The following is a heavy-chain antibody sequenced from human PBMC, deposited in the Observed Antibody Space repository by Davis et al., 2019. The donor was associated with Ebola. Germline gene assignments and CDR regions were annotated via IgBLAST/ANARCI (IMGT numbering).Heavy chain of an antibody. CDR3: AREWHDIDAFDI. V-gene: IGHV4-59*01. J-gene: IGHJ3*02. D-gene: IGHD5-12*01. CDR2: IHYSGST. Sequence: MPSETLSLTCTVSGGSISNYYWSWIRQPPGKGLEWIGYIHYSGSTKYNPSLKSRVAISVDTSKNQFSLKLSSVTTADTAVYYCAREWHDIDAFDIWGQGTMVTVSS. CDR1: GGSISNYY.